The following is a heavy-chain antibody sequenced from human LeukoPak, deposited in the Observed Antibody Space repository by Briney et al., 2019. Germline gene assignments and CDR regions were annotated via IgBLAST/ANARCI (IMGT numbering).Heavy chain of an antibody. Sequence: GASVKVSCKASGYTFTSYYMHWVRQAPGQGLELMGIINPSGGSTSYAQKFQGRVTMTRDTSTSTVYMELSSLRSEDTAVYYCARDPFVGTRYGDYGGYSLDYWGQGTLVTVSS. D-gene: IGHD4-17*01. V-gene: IGHV1-46*01. J-gene: IGHJ4*02. CDR3: ARDPFVGTRYGDYGGYSLDY. CDR2: INPSGGST. CDR1: GYTFTSYY.